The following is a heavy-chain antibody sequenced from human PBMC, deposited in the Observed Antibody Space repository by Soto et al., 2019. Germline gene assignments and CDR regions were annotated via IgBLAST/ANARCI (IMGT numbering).Heavy chain of an antibody. Sequence: PSETLSLTCTVSGGSISSYYWSWIRQPPGKGLEWIGYIYYSGSTNYNPSLKSRVTISVDTSKNQFSLKLGSVTAADTAVYYCARAGTYYYDSSGYYGPSLFDPWGQGTLVTVSS. D-gene: IGHD3-22*01. J-gene: IGHJ5*02. V-gene: IGHV4-59*01. CDR1: GGSISSYY. CDR3: ARAGTYYYDSSGYYGPSLFDP. CDR2: IYYSGST.